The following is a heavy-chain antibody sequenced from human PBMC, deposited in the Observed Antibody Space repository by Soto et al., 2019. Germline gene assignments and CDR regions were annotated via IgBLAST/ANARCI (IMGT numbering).Heavy chain of an antibody. Sequence: VESLKISCXGSGYSFTSYWISWVRQMPGKGMEWMGRIDPSDSYTNYSPSFQGHVTISADKSISTAYLQWSSLKASDTAMYYCASLSIAARHGMDVWCQGTTVTVSS. CDR2: IDPSDSYT. CDR3: ASLSIAARHGMDV. J-gene: IGHJ6*02. V-gene: IGHV5-10-1*01. CDR1: GYSFTSYW. D-gene: IGHD6-6*01.